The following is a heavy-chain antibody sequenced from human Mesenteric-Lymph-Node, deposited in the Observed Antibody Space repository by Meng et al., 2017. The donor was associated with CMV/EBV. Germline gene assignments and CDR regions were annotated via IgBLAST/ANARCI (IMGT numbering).Heavy chain of an antibody. Sequence: SETLSLTCTVSGGSISGYYWSWIRQPPGQRLEWIGYIYFSRSTNYNPSLESRGTMSVDTSKNQFSLNLNSVTAADTAVYYCARSPWTTTPFDYWGQGTLVTVSS. J-gene: IGHJ4*02. V-gene: IGHV4-59*01. CDR1: GGSISGYY. CDR2: IYFSRST. CDR3: ARSPWTTTPFDY. D-gene: IGHD1-26*01.